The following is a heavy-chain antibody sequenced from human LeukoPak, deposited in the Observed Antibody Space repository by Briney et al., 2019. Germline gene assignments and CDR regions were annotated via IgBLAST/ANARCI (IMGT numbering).Heavy chain of an antibody. CDR3: ARGRSSSWYALDY. D-gene: IGHD6-13*01. V-gene: IGHV3-23*01. Sequence: GGSLRLSCAASGFTFSSYGMSWVRQAPGKGLEWVSAISGSGGSTYYADSVKGRFTISRDNAKNSLYLQMNSLRAEDTAVYYCARGRSSSWYALDYWGQGTLVTVSS. CDR1: GFTFSSYG. CDR2: ISGSGGST. J-gene: IGHJ4*02.